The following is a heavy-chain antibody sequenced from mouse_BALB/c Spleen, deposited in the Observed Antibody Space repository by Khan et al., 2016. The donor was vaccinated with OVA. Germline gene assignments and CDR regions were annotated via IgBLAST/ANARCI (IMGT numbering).Heavy chain of an antibody. J-gene: IGHJ3*01. CDR2: MIFSGNT. CDR3: ARSTYRYAFAY. Sequence: EVQLQESGPSLVKPSQTLSLTCSVTGDSITSGYWSWIRKFPGNKLEYMGYMIFSGNTYYNPSLKSRISTTRHTSKNQYYLQLNSVTTEDTATYYCARSTYRYAFAYWGQGTLVTGSA. CDR1: GDSITSGY. V-gene: IGHV3-8*02. D-gene: IGHD2-14*01.